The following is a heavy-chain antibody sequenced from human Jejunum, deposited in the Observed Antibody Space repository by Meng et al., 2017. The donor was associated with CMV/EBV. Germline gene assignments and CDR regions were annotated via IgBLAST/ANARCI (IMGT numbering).Heavy chain of an antibody. CDR1: GFTLDSFG. Sequence: VPSGFTLDSFGMHWVRQAPGKGLEWVAFIRYDGSIKYYAQSVKGRFTISRDNSKNTLYLQMRSLTSEDRGVYYCAKDLDYMGGMDVWGQGTTVTVSS. V-gene: IGHV3-30*02. CDR3: AKDLDYMGGMDV. J-gene: IGHJ6*02. CDR2: IRYDGSIK. D-gene: IGHD4-11*01.